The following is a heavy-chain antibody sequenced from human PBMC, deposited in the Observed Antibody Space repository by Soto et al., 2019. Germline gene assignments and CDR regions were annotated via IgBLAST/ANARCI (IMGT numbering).Heavy chain of an antibody. CDR1: GGSISSSSYY. J-gene: IGHJ6*02. V-gene: IGHV4-39*02. CDR3: ARERSFNGGYYGMDV. Sequence: PSETLSLTCTVSGGSISSSSYYWGWIRQPPGKGLEWIGSIYYSGSTYYNPSLKSRVTISVDTSKNQFSLKLSSVTAADTAVYYCARERSFNGGYYGMDVWGQGTTVT. CDR2: IYYSGST. D-gene: IGHD3-10*01.